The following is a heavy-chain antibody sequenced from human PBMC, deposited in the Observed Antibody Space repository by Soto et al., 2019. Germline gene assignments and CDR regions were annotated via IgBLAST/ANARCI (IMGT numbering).Heavy chain of an antibody. J-gene: IGHJ6*02. V-gene: IGHV3-30*18. D-gene: IGHD3-22*01. CDR3: AKGGSGNYLTYYYYYGMDV. Sequence: PVGSLRLSCAAPGFSLSNNGMHWVRQAPGKGLEWVAVISYDGNNKYYADSVKGRFTISRDNSKNTVYLEMNNLRAEDTAMYYCAKGGSGNYLTYYYYYGMDVWGQGTTVTVSS. CDR2: ISYDGNNK. CDR1: GFSLSNNG.